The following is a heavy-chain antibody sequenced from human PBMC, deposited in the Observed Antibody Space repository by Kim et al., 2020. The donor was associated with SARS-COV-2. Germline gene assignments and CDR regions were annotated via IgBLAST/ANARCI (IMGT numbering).Heavy chain of an antibody. V-gene: IGHV4-39*07. CDR2: IYYSGST. D-gene: IGHD3-3*01. CDR1: GGSISSSSYY. Sequence: SETLSLTCTVSGGSISSSSYYWGWIRQPPGKGLEWIGSIYYSGSTYYNPSLKSRVTISVDTSKNQFSLKLSSVTAADTAVYYCARVLNDCSSTSCTSYYDFWSGYYDNWFDPWGQGTLVTVSS. CDR3: ARVLNDCSSTSCTSYYDFWSGYYDNWFDP. J-gene: IGHJ5*02.